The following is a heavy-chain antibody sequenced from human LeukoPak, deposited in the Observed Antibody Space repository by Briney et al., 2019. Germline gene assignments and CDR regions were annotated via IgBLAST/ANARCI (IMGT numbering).Heavy chain of an antibody. J-gene: IGHJ3*02. D-gene: IGHD1-26*01. V-gene: IGHV3-23*01. CDR1: GFTFSSYA. CDR3: ARDLVGANDAFDI. CDR2: ISGSGGST. Sequence: PGGSLRLSCAASGFTFSSYAMSGVRQAPGKGLEWVSAISGSGGSTYYADSVKGRFTISRDNSKSTLYLQMNSLRAEDTAVYYCARDLVGANDAFDIWGQGTMVTVSS.